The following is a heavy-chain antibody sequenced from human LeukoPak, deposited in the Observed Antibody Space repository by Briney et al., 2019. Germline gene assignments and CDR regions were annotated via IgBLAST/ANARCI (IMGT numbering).Heavy chain of an antibody. CDR1: GFTFSNDW. CDR2: INTDGSTT. J-gene: IGHJ4*02. V-gene: IGHV3-74*01. D-gene: IGHD1-26*01. Sequence: TGGSLRLSCAASGFTFSNDWMHWVRQAPGKGLVWVSRINTDGSTTTYADSVKGRFTIPRDNAKNTLYLQMNSLRVEDTAVYYCARGRGGSYHYWGQGTLVTVSS. CDR3: ARGRGGSYHY.